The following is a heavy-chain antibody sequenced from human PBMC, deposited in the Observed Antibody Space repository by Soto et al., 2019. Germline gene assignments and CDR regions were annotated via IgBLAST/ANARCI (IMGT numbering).Heavy chain of an antibody. CDR1: GGSISSGDYY. J-gene: IGHJ6*02. Sequence: SETLSLTCTVSGGSISSGDYYWSWIRQPPGKGLEWIGYIYYSGSTYYNPSLKSRVTISVDTSKNQFSLKLSSVTAADTAVYYCARGNSYDILTGYYMSYYGMDVWGQGTTVTVSS. D-gene: IGHD3-9*01. CDR2: IYYSGST. V-gene: IGHV4-30-4*01. CDR3: ARGNSYDILTGYYMSYYGMDV.